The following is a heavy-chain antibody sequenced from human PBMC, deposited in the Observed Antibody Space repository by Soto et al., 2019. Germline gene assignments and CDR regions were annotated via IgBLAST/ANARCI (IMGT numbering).Heavy chain of an antibody. Sequence: QVQLVESGGGVVQPGRSLRLSCAASGFTFSSYGMHWVRQAPGKGLEWVAVIWYDGSDKFYADSVKGRFTISRDNSKNKLYLQMHSLTAEDTAVYYCAKGGGTTLPLDSWGQGTLVTVSS. D-gene: IGHD1-7*01. CDR1: GFTFSSYG. J-gene: IGHJ4*02. CDR3: AKGGGTTLPLDS. V-gene: IGHV3-33*06. CDR2: IWYDGSDK.